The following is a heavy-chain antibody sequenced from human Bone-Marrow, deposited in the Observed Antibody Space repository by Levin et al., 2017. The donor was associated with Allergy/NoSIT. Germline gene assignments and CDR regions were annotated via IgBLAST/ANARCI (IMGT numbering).Heavy chain of an antibody. V-gene: IGHV3-66*01. D-gene: IGHD3-10*01. CDR1: GFTVSNNH. J-gene: IGHJ4*02. Sequence: GESLKISCTASGFTVSNNHMNWVRQAPGKGLEWVSLIYSADRTSYADSVKGRFTISRDNSKNTLYLQMNSLRADDTAVYYCARGDFTYGFGRGCHFDYWGQGVLVAVSS. CDR3: ARGDFTYGFGRGCHFDY. CDR2: IYSADRT.